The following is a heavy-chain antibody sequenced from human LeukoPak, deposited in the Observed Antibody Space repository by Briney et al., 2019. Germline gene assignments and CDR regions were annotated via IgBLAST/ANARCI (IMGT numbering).Heavy chain of an antibody. Sequence: ASVKVSCKAIGYTFTRYSLHWDRQAPGQGLDWIGEINPPDGSTTYAQKYQGRGTMTTDTSTSTVFLELSSLRSEDTAVYYCAISTFYVGFDYWGQGTLVTVSS. V-gene: IGHV1-46*01. CDR2: INPPDGST. CDR3: AISTFYVGFDY. CDR1: GYTFTRYS. D-gene: IGHD3-16*01. J-gene: IGHJ4*02.